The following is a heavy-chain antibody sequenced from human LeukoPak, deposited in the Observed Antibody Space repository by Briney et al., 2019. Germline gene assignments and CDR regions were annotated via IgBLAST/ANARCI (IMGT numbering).Heavy chain of an antibody. J-gene: IGHJ4*02. CDR3: ASTIYDSSGYSDY. Sequence: SETLSLTCAVSGGSISSSNWWSWVRQPPGKGLEWIGEIYHSGSTNYNPSLKSRVTISVDKSKNQFSLKLSSVTAADTAVYYCASTIYDSSGYSDYWGQGTLVTVSS. V-gene: IGHV4-4*02. CDR1: GGSISSSNW. D-gene: IGHD3-22*01. CDR2: IYHSGST.